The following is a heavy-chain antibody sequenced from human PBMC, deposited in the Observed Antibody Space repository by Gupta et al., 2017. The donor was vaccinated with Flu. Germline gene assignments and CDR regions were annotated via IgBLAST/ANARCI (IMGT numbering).Heavy chain of an antibody. J-gene: IGHJ3*02. V-gene: IGHV2-26*01. CDR3: ARRPRREMATIMAFDI. CDR1: GFSLSNARMG. CDR2: IFSNDEK. Sequence: QVTLKESGPVLVKPTETLTLTCTVSGFSLSNARMGVSWIRQPPGKALEWLAHIFSNDEKSYSTSLKSRLTISKDTSKIQVVLTMTNMDPVDTATYYCARRPRREMATIMAFDIWGQGTMVTVSS. D-gene: IGHD5-12*01.